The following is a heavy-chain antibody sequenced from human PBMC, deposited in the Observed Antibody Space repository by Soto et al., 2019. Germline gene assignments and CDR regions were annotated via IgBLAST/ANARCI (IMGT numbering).Heavy chain of an antibody. Sequence: GGSLRLSCSASGFTFSSYAMHWVRQAPGKGLEYVSAISSNGGSTYYADSVKGRFTISRDNSKNTLYLQMSSLRAEDTAVYYCVAMYYDFWSGYYQSSPFDYWGQGTLVTVSS. V-gene: IGHV3-64D*08. D-gene: IGHD3-3*01. CDR3: VAMYYDFWSGYYQSSPFDY. J-gene: IGHJ4*02. CDR2: ISSNGGST. CDR1: GFTFSSYA.